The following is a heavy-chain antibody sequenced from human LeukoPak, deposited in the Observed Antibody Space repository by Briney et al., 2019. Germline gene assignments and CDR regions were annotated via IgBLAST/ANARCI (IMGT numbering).Heavy chain of an antibody. V-gene: IGHV4-34*01. CDR1: GGSFSGYY. CDR3: ARTIYNYVWGNYQY. J-gene: IGHJ4*02. Sequence: SETLSLTCAVYGGSFSGYYWSWIRQPPGKGLEWIGEINHSGSTYYNPSLKSRVTISVDTSKNQFSLKLSSVTAADTAVYYCARTIYNYVWGNYQYWGQGTLVTVSS. D-gene: IGHD3-16*01. CDR2: INHSGST.